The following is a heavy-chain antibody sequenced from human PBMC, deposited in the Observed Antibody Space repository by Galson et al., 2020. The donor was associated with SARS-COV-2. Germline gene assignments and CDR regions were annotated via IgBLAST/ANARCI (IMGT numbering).Heavy chain of an antibody. D-gene: IGHD3-22*01. Sequence: SSETLSLTCTVPGGSISPYYWSWIRQPPGKALEWIGYVYYSGGPKYNPSLESRVTISVDTSKNQFSLNLNSVTAADTAVYYCARGATVVIPIAFNIWGQGTMVTVSS. V-gene: IGHV4-59*01. J-gene: IGHJ3*02. CDR2: VYYSGGP. CDR3: ARGATVVIPIAFNI. CDR1: GGSISPYY.